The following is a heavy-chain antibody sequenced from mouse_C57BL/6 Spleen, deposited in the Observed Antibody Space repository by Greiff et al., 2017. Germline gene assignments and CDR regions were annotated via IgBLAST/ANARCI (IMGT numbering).Heavy chain of an antibody. D-gene: IGHD2-13*01. V-gene: IGHV5-17*01. J-gene: IGHJ4*01. CDR1: GFTFSDYG. Sequence: VKLVESGGGLVKPGGSLKLSCAASGFTFSDYGMHWVRQAPEKGLEWVAYISSGSSTIYYADTVKGRFTISRDNAKNTLFLQMTSLRSEDTAMYYCARKVRDYAMDYWGQGTSVTVSS. CDR3: ARKVRDYAMDY. CDR2: ISSGSSTI.